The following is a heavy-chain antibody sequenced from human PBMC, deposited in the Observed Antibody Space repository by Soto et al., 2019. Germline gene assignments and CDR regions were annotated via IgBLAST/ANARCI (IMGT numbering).Heavy chain of an antibody. CDR1: GYTFTSYA. D-gene: IGHD3-16*01. V-gene: IGHV1-3*01. CDR2: INAGNGNT. CDR3: EREFGGVIDYFGMDV. J-gene: IGHJ6*02. Sequence: ASVKVSCKASGYTFTSYAMHWVRQAPGQRLEWMGWINAGNGNTKYSQKFQGRVTITRDTSASTAYMELSSLRSEDTAVYYCEREFGGVIDYFGMDVWGQGTRVTVSS.